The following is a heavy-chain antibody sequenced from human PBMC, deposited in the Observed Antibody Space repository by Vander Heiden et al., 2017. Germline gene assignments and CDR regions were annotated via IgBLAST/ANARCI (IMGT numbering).Heavy chain of an antibody. D-gene: IGHD2-21*01. CDR3: ARMQSHCDGFFGAFGI. CDR1: GDSVSSNRAA. CDR2: TYYRSKWYN. Sequence: HVQLQQSGPGLVKPSQTLSLTCAISGDSVSSNRAAWNWIRQSPSRGLEWLGRTYYRSKWYNDYAVSMKRRITINPGTYKNQCVLKRNSVPPDATAVYYCARMQSHCDGFFGAFGIRVHGTMVAV. V-gene: IGHV6-1*01. J-gene: IGHJ3*02.